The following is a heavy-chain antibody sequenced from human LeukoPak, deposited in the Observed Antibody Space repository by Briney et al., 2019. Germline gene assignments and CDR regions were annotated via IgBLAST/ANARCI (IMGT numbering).Heavy chain of an antibody. CDR3: VTSGGLPSNTLSV. J-gene: IGHJ3*01. Sequence: GASLKVSCEGSGYMFDVFYMHWVRQGPRQGLGWMGWIDPNNGETVYAQEFQGRVTMTRDTSIATAYMELTSLTFDDSAVYYCVTSGGLPSNTLSVWGKGTKVTVSS. CDR2: IDPNNGET. CDR1: GYMFDVFY. D-gene: IGHD2-15*01. V-gene: IGHV1-2*02.